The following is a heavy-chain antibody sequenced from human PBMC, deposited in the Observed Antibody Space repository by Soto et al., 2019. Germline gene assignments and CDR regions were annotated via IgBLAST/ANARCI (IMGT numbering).Heavy chain of an antibody. CDR1: GGSISSGGYY. Sequence: QVQLQESGPGLVKPSQTLSLTCTVSGGSISSGGYYWSWIRQHPGKGLEWIGYIYYSGSTYYNPSLKSRVTISVDTSKNQFSLKLISVTAADTAVYYCARVVYCSGGSCYSVNWFDPWGQGTLVTVSS. J-gene: IGHJ5*02. V-gene: IGHV4-31*03. CDR3: ARVVYCSGGSCYSVNWFDP. D-gene: IGHD2-15*01. CDR2: IYYSGST.